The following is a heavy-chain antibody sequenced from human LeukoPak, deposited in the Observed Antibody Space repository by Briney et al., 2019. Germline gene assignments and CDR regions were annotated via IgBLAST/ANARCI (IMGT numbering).Heavy chain of an antibody. Sequence: ASVSVSCTASGYTFTSYYMHWVRQAPGQGLEWMGIINPSGGSTSYAQKFQGRVTMTRDMSTSTFYMELRSLRSEDTAVYYCARDIYGSGSYWGQGTLVTVSS. CDR2: INPSGGST. CDR3: ARDIYGSGSY. CDR1: GYTFTSYY. D-gene: IGHD3-10*01. J-gene: IGHJ4*02. V-gene: IGHV1-46*01.